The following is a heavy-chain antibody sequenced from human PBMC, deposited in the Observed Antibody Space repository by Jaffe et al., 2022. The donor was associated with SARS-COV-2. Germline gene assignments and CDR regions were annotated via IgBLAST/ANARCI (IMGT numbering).Heavy chain of an antibody. CDR3: ASSKHSGSYSRDYYYGMDV. Sequence: QVQLQESGPGLVKPSQTLSLTCTVSGGSISSGSYYWSWIRQPAGKGLEWIGRIYTSGSTNYNPSLKSRVTISVDTSKNQFSLKLSSVTAADTAVYYCASSKHSGSYSRDYYYGMDVWGQGTTVTVSS. CDR1: GGSISSGSYY. J-gene: IGHJ6*02. V-gene: IGHV4-61*02. CDR2: IYTSGST. D-gene: IGHD1-26*01.